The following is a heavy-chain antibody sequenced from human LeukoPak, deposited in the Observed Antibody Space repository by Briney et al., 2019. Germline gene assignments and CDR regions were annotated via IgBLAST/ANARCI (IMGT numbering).Heavy chain of an antibody. V-gene: IGHV4-4*02. CDR3: ARAPRGWFGELRSYYFDY. CDR1: GCSISSSNW. CDR2: IYHSGST. Sequence: SGTLSLTCAVSGCSISSSNWWSWVRQPPGKGLEWIGEIYHSGSTNYNPSLKSRVTISVDKSKNQFSLKLSSVTAADTAVYYCARAPRGWFGELRSYYFDYWGQGTLVTVSS. D-gene: IGHD3-10*01. J-gene: IGHJ4*02.